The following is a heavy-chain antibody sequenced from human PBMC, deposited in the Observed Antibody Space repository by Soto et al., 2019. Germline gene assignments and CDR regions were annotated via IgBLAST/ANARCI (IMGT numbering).Heavy chain of an antibody. V-gene: IGHV4-34*01. J-gene: IGHJ4*02. CDR3: ARDKITGLFDY. CDR2: INHSGST. CDR1: GGSFSGYY. D-gene: IGHD2-8*02. Sequence: QVQLQQWGAGLLKPSETLSLTYAVYGGSFSGYYWTWIRQPPGTGLEWIGEINHSGSTNYNPSPKSRVTISVDTSKNQFSLKLTSVTAADTAVYYCARDKITGLFDYWGQGTMVTVSS.